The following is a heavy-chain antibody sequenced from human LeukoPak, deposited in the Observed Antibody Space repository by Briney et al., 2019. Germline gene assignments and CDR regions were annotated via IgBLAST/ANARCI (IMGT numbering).Heavy chain of an antibody. D-gene: IGHD3-3*02. CDR2: INSNSKTI. CDR1: GFTFSSYS. J-gene: IGHJ4*02. CDR3: ARDYPRSFSSDY. Sequence: GGSLRLSCAASGFTFSSYSMNWVRQAPGKGLEWVSHINSNSKTIYYTDSVKGRFTISRDNAKNSLYLRMNSLRAEDTAVYYCARDYPRSFSSDYWGQGTLVTVSS. V-gene: IGHV3-48*01.